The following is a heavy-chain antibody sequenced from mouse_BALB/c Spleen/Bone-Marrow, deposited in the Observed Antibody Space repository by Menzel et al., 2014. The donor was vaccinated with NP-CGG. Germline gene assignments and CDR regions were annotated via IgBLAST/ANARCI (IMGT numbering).Heavy chain of an antibody. CDR1: GYTLTSYT. J-gene: IGHJ2*01. CDR2: INPNSGYT. V-gene: IGHV1-4*02. D-gene: IGHD2-10*01. Sequence: LVESAAELARPGASVKMSCKASGYTLTSYTMHWVRQRPGQGLEWIGYINPNSGYTEYNQNFKDKATLTTDTSSSTAYLQLSSLTSEDSAVYYCARRVPYHFDYWGQGTTLTVSS. CDR3: ARRVPYHFDY.